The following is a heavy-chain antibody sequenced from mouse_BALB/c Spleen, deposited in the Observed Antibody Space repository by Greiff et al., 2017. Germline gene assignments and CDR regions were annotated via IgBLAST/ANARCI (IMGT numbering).Heavy chain of an antibody. CDR3: ARHGITTDAMDY. Sequence: GKLMESGGGLVKPGGSLKLSCAASGFAFSSYDMSWVRQTPEKRLEWVAYISSGGGSTYYPDTVKGRFTISRDNAKNTLYLQMSSLKSEDTAMYYCARHGITTDAMDYWGQGTSVTVSS. CDR2: ISSGGGST. D-gene: IGHD2-4*01. J-gene: IGHJ4*01. CDR1: GFAFSSYD. V-gene: IGHV5-12-1*01.